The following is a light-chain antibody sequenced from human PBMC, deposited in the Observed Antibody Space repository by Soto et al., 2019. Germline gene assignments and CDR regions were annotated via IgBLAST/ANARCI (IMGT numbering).Light chain of an antibody. J-gene: IGKJ5*01. CDR1: RSVSSN. CDR2: GAS. Sequence: EIVLTQSPGTLSLSPGETATLSCRASRSVSSNYLAWYQQRPGQAPRLLIYGASTRATGIAARFSGSGSGTEFTLTISGLQSEDFGIYYCQQYNNWPPWTFGQGTRLEIK. CDR3: QQYNNWPPWT. V-gene: IGKV3-15*01.